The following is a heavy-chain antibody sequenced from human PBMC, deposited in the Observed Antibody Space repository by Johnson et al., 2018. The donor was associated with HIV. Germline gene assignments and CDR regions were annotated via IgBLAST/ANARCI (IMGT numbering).Heavy chain of an antibody. Sequence: QVQLVESGGGVVQPGRSLRLSCAASGFTFSSYGMHWVRQAPGKGLECVAVISYDGSNKYYADSVKGRFPISRDNSKNTLFLQMNSLRVEDTAVYYCARLKNGAFDIWGQGTMVTVSS. D-gene: IGHD2-8*01. CDR2: ISYDGSNK. J-gene: IGHJ3*02. CDR1: GFTFSSYG. CDR3: ARLKNGAFDI. V-gene: IGHV3-30*03.